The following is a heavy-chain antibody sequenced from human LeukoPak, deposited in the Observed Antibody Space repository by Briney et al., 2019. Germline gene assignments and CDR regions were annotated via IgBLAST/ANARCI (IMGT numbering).Heavy chain of an antibody. J-gene: IGHJ4*02. V-gene: IGHV4-31*11. CDR3: ARDLSSGWGFDY. CDR2: IYYSGST. CDR1: GGSFSGYY. Sequence: SETLSLTCAVYGGSFSGYYWSWIRQHPGKGLEWIGYIYYSGSTYYNPSLKSRVTISVDTSKNQFSLKLSSVTAADTAVYYCARDLSSGWGFDYWGQGTLVTVSS. D-gene: IGHD6-19*01.